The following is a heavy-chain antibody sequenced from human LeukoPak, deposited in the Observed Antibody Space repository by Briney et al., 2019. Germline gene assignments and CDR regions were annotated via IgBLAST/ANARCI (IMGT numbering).Heavy chain of an antibody. Sequence: GGSLRLSCVASGFTFSSYAMNWVRQAPGKGLEWVANIKQDGSEKYYVDSVKGRFSISRDNAKNSLYLQMNSLRAEDTAVYYCARGGYRHGMDVWGQGTTVTVSS. V-gene: IGHV3-7*01. CDR3: ARGGYRHGMDV. D-gene: IGHD5-12*01. CDR1: GFTFSSYA. J-gene: IGHJ6*02. CDR2: IKQDGSEK.